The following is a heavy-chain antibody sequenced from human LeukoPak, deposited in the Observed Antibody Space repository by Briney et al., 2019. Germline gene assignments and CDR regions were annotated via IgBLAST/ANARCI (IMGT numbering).Heavy chain of an antibody. V-gene: IGHV1-24*01. J-gene: IGHJ3*02. CDR1: GYTLTELS. D-gene: IGHD6-13*01. CDR2: FDPVDGET. CDR3: ATGGQQQLDGAFDI. Sequence: ASVNVSCKVSGYTLTELSMHWVRQAPGKGLEWMGGFDPVDGETIYAQKFQGRVTMTEDTSTDTAYMELSSLRSEDTAVYYCATGGQQQLDGAFDIWGQGTMVTVSS.